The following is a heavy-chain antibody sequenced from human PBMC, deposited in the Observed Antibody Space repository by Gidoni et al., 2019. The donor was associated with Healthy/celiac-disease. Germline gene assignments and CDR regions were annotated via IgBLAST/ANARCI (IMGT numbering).Heavy chain of an antibody. Sequence: QLQLPESGSGLVKPSQTLSLTCAVPGGSISSGGYSWSWIRQPPGKGLEWIGYIYHSGSTYYNPSLKSRVNISVDRSKNQFSLKLSSVTAADTAVYYCARGADDILTGSYYFDYWGQGTLVTVSS. CDR2: IYHSGST. V-gene: IGHV4-30-2*01. CDR1: GGSISSGGYS. J-gene: IGHJ4*02. D-gene: IGHD3-9*01. CDR3: ARGADDILTGSYYFDY.